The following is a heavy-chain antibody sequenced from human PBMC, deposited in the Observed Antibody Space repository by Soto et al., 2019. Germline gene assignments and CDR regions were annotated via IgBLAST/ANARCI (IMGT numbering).Heavy chain of an antibody. CDR2: ISYDGSNK. V-gene: IGHV3-30-3*01. Sequence: LRLSCAASGFTFSSYAMHWVRQAPGKGLEWVAVISYDGSNKYYADSVKGRFTISRDNSKNTLYLQMNSLRAEDTAVYYCARVGGNPQYYYGMDVWGQGTTVTVSS. CDR3: ARVGGNPQYYYGMDV. J-gene: IGHJ6*02. CDR1: GFTFSSYA. D-gene: IGHD2-15*01.